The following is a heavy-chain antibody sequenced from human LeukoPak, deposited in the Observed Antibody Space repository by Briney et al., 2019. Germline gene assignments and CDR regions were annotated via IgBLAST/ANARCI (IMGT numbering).Heavy chain of an antibody. CDR2: INPNSGGT. CDR1: GYTFTGYY. V-gene: IGHV1-2*02. D-gene: IGHD5-18*01. J-gene: IGHJ4*02. CDR3: AKAEDYSYGYSDY. Sequence: ASVKVSCKASGYTFTGYYMHWVRQAPGQGLEWMGWINPNSGGTNYAQKFQGRVTMTRDTSISTAYMELSRLRSDDTAVYYCAKAEDYSYGYSDYWGQGTLVTVSS.